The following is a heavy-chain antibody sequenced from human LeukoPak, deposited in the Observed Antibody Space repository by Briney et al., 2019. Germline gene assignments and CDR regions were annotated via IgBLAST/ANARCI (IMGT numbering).Heavy chain of an antibody. D-gene: IGHD4-17*01. V-gene: IGHV1-69*06. CDR3: ARARTVTGRFDP. Sequence: SVKVSCKASGGTFSSYAISWVRQAPGQGLEWMGGIIPIFGTANYAQKFQGRVTITADKSTSTAYMELSSLRSEDTAVYYCARARTVTGRFDPWGQGTLVTVSS. J-gene: IGHJ5*02. CDR1: GGTFSSYA. CDR2: IIPIFGTA.